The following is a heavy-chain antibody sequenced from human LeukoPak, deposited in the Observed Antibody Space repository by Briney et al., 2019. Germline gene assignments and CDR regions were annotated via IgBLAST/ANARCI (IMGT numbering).Heavy chain of an antibody. J-gene: IGHJ4*02. CDR3: AKDGGGVVVPAASKTHSFDY. V-gene: IGHV3-30-3*01. Sequence: GGSLRLSCAASGFTFSSYAMHWVRQAPGKGLEWVAVISYDGSNKYYADSVKGRFTISRDNSKNTLYLQMNSLRAEDTAVYYCAKDGGGVVVPAASKTHSFDYWGQGTLVTVSS. D-gene: IGHD2-2*01. CDR1: GFTFSSYA. CDR2: ISYDGSNK.